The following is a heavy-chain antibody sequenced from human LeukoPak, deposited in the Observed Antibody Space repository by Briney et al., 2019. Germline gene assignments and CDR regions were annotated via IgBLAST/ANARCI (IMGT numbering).Heavy chain of an antibody. V-gene: IGHV4-39*07. CDR2: IYYSGST. Sequence: SETLSLTCTVSGGSISSSNYFWGWIRQPPGKGLEWIGSIYYSGSTYYNPSLQSRVTISLDTSKSQFSLKLISLTAADTAMYYCARLLRGSYYGSGSYGYFDYWGQGTLVTVSS. J-gene: IGHJ4*02. CDR3: ARLLRGSYYGSGSYGYFDY. D-gene: IGHD3-10*01. CDR1: GGSISSSNYF.